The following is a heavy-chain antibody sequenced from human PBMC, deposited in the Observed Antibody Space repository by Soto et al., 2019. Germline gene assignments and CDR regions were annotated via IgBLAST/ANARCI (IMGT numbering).Heavy chain of an antibody. CDR2: INSDGSST. Sequence: EVQLVESGGGLVQPGGSLRLSCAASGFTFSSYWMHWVRQAPGKGLVWVSRINSDGSSTSYADSVKGRFTISRDNAKNTLYLQMNSLRAEDTAVYYCASSSIAARRLLGYWGQGTLVTVSS. D-gene: IGHD6-6*01. J-gene: IGHJ4*02. CDR3: ASSSIAARRLLGY. V-gene: IGHV3-74*01. CDR1: GFTFSSYW.